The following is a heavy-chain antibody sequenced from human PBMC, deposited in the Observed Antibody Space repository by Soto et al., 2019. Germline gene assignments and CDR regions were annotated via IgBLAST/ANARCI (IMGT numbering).Heavy chain of an antibody. D-gene: IGHD3-3*02. J-gene: IGHJ3*02. Sequence: SETLSLTCTVSGGYISSYCGSWIRQTPGKGLEWIGYLYYSGSTNYNPCLKSRVTISVDTSKNQLSLKLSSVTAADTAVYYCARGLGGIFGAFDIGGQGTMVTV. CDR1: GGYISSYC. V-gene: IGHV4-59*01. CDR3: ARGLGGIFGAFDI. CDR2: LYYSGST.